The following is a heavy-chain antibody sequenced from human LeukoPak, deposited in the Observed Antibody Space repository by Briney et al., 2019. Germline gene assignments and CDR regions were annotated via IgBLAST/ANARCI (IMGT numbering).Heavy chain of an antibody. CDR1: GFTFSSYA. CDR3: AKDTPRYCSSTSCPYDAFDI. D-gene: IGHD2-2*01. J-gene: IGHJ3*02. CDR2: ISGSGGST. V-gene: IGHV3-23*01. Sequence: GGSLRLSCVASGFTFSSYAMSWVRQAPGKGLEWVSAISGSGGSTYYADSVKGRFTISRDNSKNTLYLQMNSLRAEDTAVYYCAKDTPRYCSSTSCPYDAFDIWGQGTMVTVSS.